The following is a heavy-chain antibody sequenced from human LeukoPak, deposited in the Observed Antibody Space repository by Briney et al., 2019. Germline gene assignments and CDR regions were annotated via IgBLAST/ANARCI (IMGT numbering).Heavy chain of an antibody. J-gene: IGHJ6*02. Sequence: ASVKVSCMASGYTFTSYYMHWVRQAPGQGLEWMGIINPSGGSTSYAQKFQGRVTMTRDTSTSTVYMELSSLRSEDTAVYYCARGYYDFWSGYYPSYYYGMDVWGQGTTVTVSS. CDR1: GYTFTSYY. CDR2: INPSGGST. CDR3: ARGYYDFWSGYYPSYYYGMDV. D-gene: IGHD3-3*01. V-gene: IGHV1-46*01.